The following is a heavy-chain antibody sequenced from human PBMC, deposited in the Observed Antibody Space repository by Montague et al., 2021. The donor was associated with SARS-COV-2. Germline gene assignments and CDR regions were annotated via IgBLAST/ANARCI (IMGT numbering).Heavy chain of an antibody. Sequence: SETLSLTCAVYGGSFSGYYWSWIRQPPGKGLEWIGEINHSGSTNYNPSLRGRVTISVDTSKNQFSLKLSSVTAADTAVYYCARGFDLWGRGTLVTVSS. CDR3: ARGFDL. J-gene: IGHJ2*01. CDR1: GGSFSGYY. V-gene: IGHV4-34*01. CDR2: INHSGST.